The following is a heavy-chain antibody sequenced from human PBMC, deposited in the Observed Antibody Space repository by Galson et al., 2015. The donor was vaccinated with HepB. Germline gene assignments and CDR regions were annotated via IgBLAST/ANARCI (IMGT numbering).Heavy chain of an antibody. Sequence: SVKVSCKASGGTFSSYTISWVRQAPGQGLEWMGRIIPILGIANYAQKFQGRVTITADKSTSTAYMELSSLRSEDTAVYYCARGFEDIVVVTAHDAFDIWGQGTMVTVSS. J-gene: IGHJ3*02. CDR3: ARGFEDIVVVTAHDAFDI. D-gene: IGHD2-21*02. CDR1: GGTFSSYT. CDR2: IIPILGIA. V-gene: IGHV1-69*02.